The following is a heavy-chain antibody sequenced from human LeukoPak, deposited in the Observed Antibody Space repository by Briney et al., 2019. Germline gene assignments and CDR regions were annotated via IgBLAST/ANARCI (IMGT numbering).Heavy chain of an antibody. CDR2: INHNGNVN. CDR3: ARVDSSGWGYYYYGMDV. Sequence: PGGSLRLSCAASGFTFSSYWMNWARQAPGKGLEWVASINHNGNVNYYVDSVKGRFTISRDNAKNSLYLQMNSLRAEDTAVYYCARVDSSGWGYYYYGMDVWGQGTTVTVSS. D-gene: IGHD6-19*01. CDR1: GFTFSSYW. V-gene: IGHV3-7*01. J-gene: IGHJ6*02.